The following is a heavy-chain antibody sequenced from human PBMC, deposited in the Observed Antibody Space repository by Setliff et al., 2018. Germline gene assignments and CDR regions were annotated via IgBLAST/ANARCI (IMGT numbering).Heavy chain of an antibody. D-gene: IGHD1-20*01. CDR3: ASPPIRQYNYYMDV. CDR2: ISSIGRLK. V-gene: IGHV3-48*03. J-gene: IGHJ6*04. CDR1: GFNFSNYE. Sequence: PGGSLRLSCSGSGFNFSNYEINWVRQAPGKGLEWISYISSIGRLKHYADSVKGRFTVFRGNAGNSVHLQMNNLRVDDAAIYYCASPPIRQYNYYMDVWGKGTTVTVSS.